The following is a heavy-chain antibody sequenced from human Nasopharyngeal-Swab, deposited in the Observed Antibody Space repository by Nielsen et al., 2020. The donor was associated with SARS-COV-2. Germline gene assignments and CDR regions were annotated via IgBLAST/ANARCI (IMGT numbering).Heavy chain of an antibody. D-gene: IGHD2-15*01. V-gene: IGHV3-7*01. Sequence: GESLKISCAASGFTFSSYWMSWVRQAPGKGLEWVANIKQDGSEKHYVDSVKGRFTISRDNAKNSLYLQMNSLRAEDTAVYYCARDLHCSGGSCYSYGMDVWGQGTTVTVSS. CDR2: IKQDGSEK. J-gene: IGHJ6*01. CDR1: GFTFSSYW. CDR3: ARDLHCSGGSCYSYGMDV.